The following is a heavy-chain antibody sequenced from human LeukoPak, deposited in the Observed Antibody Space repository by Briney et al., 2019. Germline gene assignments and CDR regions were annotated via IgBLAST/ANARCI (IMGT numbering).Heavy chain of an antibody. CDR2: IYTSGST. V-gene: IGHV4-4*07. J-gene: IGHJ3*02. CDR3: ARVGYGDSHDAFDI. CDR1: GGSISSYY. D-gene: IGHD4-17*01. Sequence: SETLSLTCTVSGGSISSYYWSWIRQPAGKGLEWIGRIYTSGSTDYNPSLKSRVTMSVDTSKNQFSLKLSSVTAADTAVYYCARVGYGDSHDAFDIWGQGTMVTVSS.